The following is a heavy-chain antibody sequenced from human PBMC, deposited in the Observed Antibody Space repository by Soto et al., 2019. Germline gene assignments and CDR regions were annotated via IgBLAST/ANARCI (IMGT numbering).Heavy chain of an antibody. Sequence: EVQLVETGGGLIQPGGSLRLSCAASGFTVSDNYMNWVRQAPGKGLEWVSVIYGGGSTYYTDSVKGRFTISRDNSKNTLYLQMNSLRAEDTAVYYCARGYPTGGNGLDVWGQGTTVTVSS. D-gene: IGHD2-15*01. CDR3: ARGYPTGGNGLDV. CDR2: IYGGGST. CDR1: GFTVSDNY. V-gene: IGHV3-53*02. J-gene: IGHJ6*02.